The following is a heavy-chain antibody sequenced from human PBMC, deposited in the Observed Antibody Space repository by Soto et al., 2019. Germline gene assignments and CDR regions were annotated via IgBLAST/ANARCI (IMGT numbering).Heavy chain of an antibody. Sequence: QVQLVESGGGVVQPGRSLRLSCAASGFSFRNYGMHWVRQAPGKGLEWVAFISFDGTNKYYADSVKGRYTISRDNSKNTLFLQVSSLRPEDTSVYYWAAGVGWADYWGQGTLVIVSS. D-gene: IGHD1-26*01. CDR2: ISFDGTNK. CDR3: AAGVGWADY. CDR1: GFSFRNYG. V-gene: IGHV3-30*03. J-gene: IGHJ4*02.